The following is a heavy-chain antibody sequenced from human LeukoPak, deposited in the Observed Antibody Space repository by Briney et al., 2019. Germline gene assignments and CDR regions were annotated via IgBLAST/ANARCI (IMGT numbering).Heavy chain of an antibody. CDR1: GGTFSSYA. D-gene: IGHD2-2*01. CDR3: ARVKYCSSTSCYRWFDP. V-gene: IGHV1-69*05. J-gene: IGHJ5*02. Sequence: AASVKVSCKASGGTFSSYAISWVRQAPGQGLEWMGGIIPIFGTANYAQKFQGRVTITTDESTSTAYMELSSLRSEDTAVYCCARVKYCSSTSCYRWFDPWGQGTLVTVSS. CDR2: IIPIFGTA.